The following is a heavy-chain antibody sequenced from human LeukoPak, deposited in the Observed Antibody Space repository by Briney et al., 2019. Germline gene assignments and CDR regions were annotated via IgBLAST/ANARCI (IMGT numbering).Heavy chain of an antibody. V-gene: IGHV4-59*10. Sequence: PSETLSLTCAVYGGSFSSYYWSWIRQPAGKGLEWIGRIYTSGSTNYNPSLKSRVTMSVDTSKDQFSLKLSSVTAADTAVYYCARGNKAAYGMDAWGQGTTVTVSS. J-gene: IGHJ6*02. CDR1: GGSFSSYY. D-gene: IGHD6-25*01. CDR3: ARGNKAAYGMDA. CDR2: IYTSGST.